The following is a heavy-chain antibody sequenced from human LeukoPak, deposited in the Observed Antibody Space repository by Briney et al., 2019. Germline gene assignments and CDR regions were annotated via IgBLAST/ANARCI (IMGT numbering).Heavy chain of an antibody. CDR3: AKDGSYCSSTGCYRGVYYYYGMDV. V-gene: IGHV3-30*18. D-gene: IGHD2-2*02. Sequence: PGGSLRLSCAASGFTFSSYGMHWVRQAPGKGLEWVAVISYDGSDKYYADSVKGRFTISRDNSKNTLYLQMNSLRAEDTAVYYCAKDGSYCSSTGCYRGVYYYYGMDVWGQGTTVTVSS. J-gene: IGHJ6*02. CDR2: ISYDGSDK. CDR1: GFTFSSYG.